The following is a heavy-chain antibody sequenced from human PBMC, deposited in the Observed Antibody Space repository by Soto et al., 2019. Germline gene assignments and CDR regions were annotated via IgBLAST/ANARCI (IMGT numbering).Heavy chain of an antibody. CDR3: ASHHTSGWLYFDS. V-gene: IGHV3-11*01. Sequence: QLQLLESGGDLVKPGGSLRLSCAASGFTVSGNDLSWIRQAPGKGLEWVSSISSSGRAIYYADSVKGRFTISRDNAKDSLYLQMSSLSAEDTAIYYCASHHTSGWLYFDSWGQGTLVTVSS. CDR1: GFTVSGND. CDR2: ISSSGRAI. D-gene: IGHD6-19*01. J-gene: IGHJ4*02.